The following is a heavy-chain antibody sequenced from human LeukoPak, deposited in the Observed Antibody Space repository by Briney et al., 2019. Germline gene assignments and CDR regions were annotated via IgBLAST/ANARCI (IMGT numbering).Heavy chain of an antibody. CDR3: ARDPMVRGSDWFDP. CDR1: GYTFTGYY. CDR2: INPNSGGT. D-gene: IGHD3-10*01. Sequence: ASVKVSCKSSGYTFTGYYMHWVRQAPGQGLEWMGWINPNSGGTNYAQKFQGRVTMTRDTSISTAYMELSRLRSGDTAVYYCARDPMVRGSDWFDPWGQGTLVTVSS. J-gene: IGHJ5*02. V-gene: IGHV1-2*02.